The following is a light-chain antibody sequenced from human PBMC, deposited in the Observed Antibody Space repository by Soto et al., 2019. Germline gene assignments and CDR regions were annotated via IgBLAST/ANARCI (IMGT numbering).Light chain of an antibody. CDR2: AAS. CDR3: LQKYFYPFT. V-gene: IGKV1-6*01. J-gene: IGKJ3*01. Sequence: AIQMTQSPSSLSASVGDRVTITCRASQGIRNDLDWFQQKPGKAPKLLIYAASNLQCGVPARFSGSGSGTDFTLTISSLQPEDFATYYCLQKYFYPFTFGPGTKVDI. CDR1: QGIRND.